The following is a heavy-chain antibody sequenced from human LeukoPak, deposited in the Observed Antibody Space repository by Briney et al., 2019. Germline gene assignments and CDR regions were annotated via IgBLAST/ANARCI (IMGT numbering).Heavy chain of an antibody. Sequence: SETLSLTCAVYGGSFSGYYWSWIRQPPGKGLEWIGEINHSGSTNYNPSLKSRVTISVDTSKNQFSLKLSSVTAADTAVYYCASTRYDSSGYYYYYYGMDVWGQGTTVTVSS. D-gene: IGHD3-22*01. CDR3: ASTRYDSSGYYYYYYGMDV. CDR1: GGSFSGYY. CDR2: INHSGST. J-gene: IGHJ6*02. V-gene: IGHV4-34*01.